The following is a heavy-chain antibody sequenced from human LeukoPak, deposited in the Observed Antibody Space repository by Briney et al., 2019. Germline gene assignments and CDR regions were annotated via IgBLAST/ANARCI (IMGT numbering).Heavy chain of an antibody. D-gene: IGHD3-22*01. CDR1: GYTFTSYG. CDR2: ISAYNGNT. CDR3: ARYYYDSSGYYYVLDY. J-gene: IGHJ4*02. Sequence: GASVKVSCKASGYTFTSYGISWVRQAPGQGLEWMGWISAYNGNTNYAQKLQGRVTMTTDTSTSTAYMELRSLRSDDTAVYYCARYYYDSSGYYYVLDYWGQGTLVTVSS. V-gene: IGHV1-18*01.